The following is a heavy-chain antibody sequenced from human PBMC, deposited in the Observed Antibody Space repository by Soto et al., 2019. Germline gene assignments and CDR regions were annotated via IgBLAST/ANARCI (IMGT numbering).Heavy chain of an antibody. CDR2: VSGTGGIT. CDR3: ARGFRAGGDYDYSLDV. Sequence: PGGSLRLSCEASGFTFNSHAMNWVRQAPGKGLEWVSVVSGTGGITYYADSVKGRFTISRDSSKNTVYLQMNSLRAEDTALYYCARGFRAGGDYDYSLDVWGQGTTVTVSS. J-gene: IGHJ6*02. D-gene: IGHD3-10*01. V-gene: IGHV3-23*01. CDR1: GFTFNSHA.